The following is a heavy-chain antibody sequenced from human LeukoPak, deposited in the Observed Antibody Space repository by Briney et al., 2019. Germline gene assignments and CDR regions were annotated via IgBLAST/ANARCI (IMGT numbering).Heavy chain of an antibody. D-gene: IGHD4-17*01. CDR1: GFTFSDSY. CDR3: AKKGITVTTTADH. Sequence: GGSLRLSCAASGFTFSDSYMSWIRQPPGKGLEWISYISSTSTNTNYADSVKGRFTISRDNAKNSLYLQMNSLRAEDTALYYCAKKGITVTTTADHWGQGTLVTVSS. CDR2: ISSTSTNT. J-gene: IGHJ4*02. V-gene: IGHV3-11*03.